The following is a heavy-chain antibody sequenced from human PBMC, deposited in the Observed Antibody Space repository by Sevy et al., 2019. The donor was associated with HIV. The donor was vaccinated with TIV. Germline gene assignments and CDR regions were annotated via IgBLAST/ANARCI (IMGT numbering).Heavy chain of an antibody. CDR3: AKEGKNIRSWFDP. CDR1: GYSFTNYG. D-gene: IGHD3-3*02. CDR2: ISGYNGYT. J-gene: IGHJ5*02. V-gene: IGHV1-18*01. Sequence: ASVKVSCKASGYSFTNYGIGWVRQAPVQGLEWMGWISGYNGYTNYAQNLQGRVTMTTDTSTSTAYMELRILRSDDTAIYYCAKEGKNIRSWFDPWGQGTLVTVSS.